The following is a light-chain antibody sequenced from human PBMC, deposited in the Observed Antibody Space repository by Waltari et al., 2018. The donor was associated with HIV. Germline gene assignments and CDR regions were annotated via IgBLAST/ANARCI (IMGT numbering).Light chain of an antibody. CDR1: RSNIGSNT. J-gene: IGLJ2*01. CDR2: SNN. Sequence: QSVLTQPPSASGTPGQRVTISCSGSRSNIGSNTGHWSPQPPGTAHKLLIYSNNQRPSGVPDRFSGSKSGTSASLAISGLQSEDEADYYCAAWDDSLNGVVFGGGTKLTVL. CDR3: AAWDDSLNGVV. V-gene: IGLV1-44*01.